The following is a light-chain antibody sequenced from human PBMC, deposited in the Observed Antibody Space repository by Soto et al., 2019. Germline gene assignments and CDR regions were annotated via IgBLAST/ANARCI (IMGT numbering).Light chain of an antibody. J-gene: IGKJ5*01. CDR2: GAS. CDR1: QSVTSGY. CDR3: QQYGSSSIT. V-gene: IGKV3-20*01. Sequence: ESVLTQSPGTLSLSPGERATLSCRASQSVTSGYLAWYQQKPGQAPRLLFYGASTRATGIPDRFSGSGSGTDLTLTISSLEPEDFAVYYCQQYGSSSITFGQGTRLENK.